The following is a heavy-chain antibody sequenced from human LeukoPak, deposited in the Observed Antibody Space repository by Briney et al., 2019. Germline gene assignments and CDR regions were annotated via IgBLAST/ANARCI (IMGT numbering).Heavy chain of an antibody. CDR1: GFTFSSYS. CDR2: ISSSSSYI. Sequence: GGSLRLSCAASGFTFSSYSMNWVRQAPGKGLEWVSSISSSSSYIYYADSVKGRFTISRDNAKNSLYLQMNSLRVEDTAVYYCAKAPLTIWSGMDVWGQGTTVTVSS. D-gene: IGHD3-3*01. CDR3: AKAPLTIWSGMDV. J-gene: IGHJ6*02. V-gene: IGHV3-21*04.